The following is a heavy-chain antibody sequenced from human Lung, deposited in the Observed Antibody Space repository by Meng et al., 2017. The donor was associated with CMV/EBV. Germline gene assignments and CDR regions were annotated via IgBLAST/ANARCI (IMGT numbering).Heavy chain of an antibody. J-gene: IGHJ4*02. CDR2: IYYSGTT. Sequence: SETLSLXCTVSGGSITNYYWTWIRQPPGKGLEWIGYIYYSGTTNYSPSLKSRVTISVDTSKNQFSLKLTSVTAADTALYFRARGSQDVKWGLDYWGQGTLVTVSS. CDR1: GGSITNYY. D-gene: IGHD1-26*01. CDR3: ARGSQDVKWGLDY. V-gene: IGHV4-59*01.